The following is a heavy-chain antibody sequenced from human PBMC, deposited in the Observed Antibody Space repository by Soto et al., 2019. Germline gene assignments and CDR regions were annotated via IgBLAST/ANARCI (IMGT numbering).Heavy chain of an antibody. V-gene: IGHV4-59*01. CDR2: VSDTGST. Sequence: PSETLSLTCSVSGDSISRYYWSWIRQPPGKGLEWLGYVSDTGSTSYNPSLKSRVTISVDTSKHQFSLTLTSVTAADTAVYYCTGKLKTAVAAIDYWGQGTLVTVSS. CDR3: TGKLKTAVAAIDY. J-gene: IGHJ4*02. CDR1: GDSISRYY. D-gene: IGHD6-19*01.